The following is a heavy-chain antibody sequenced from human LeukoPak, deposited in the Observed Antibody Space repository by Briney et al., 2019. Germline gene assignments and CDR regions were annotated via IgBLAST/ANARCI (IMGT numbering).Heavy chain of an antibody. CDR2: IYYSGSA. V-gene: IGHV4-30-4*01. Sequence: SQTLSLTCTVSGVSISSGDYYWTWIRQPPGKGLEWIGYIYYSGSAYYNPSLKSRVFISVDLSKNQFSLEVKSVTAADTAVYYCARAFPEGFCSRTSCLEGFDFWGQGSLVTVSS. J-gene: IGHJ4*02. CDR3: ARAFPEGFCSRTSCLEGFDF. D-gene: IGHD2-2*01. CDR1: GVSISSGDYY.